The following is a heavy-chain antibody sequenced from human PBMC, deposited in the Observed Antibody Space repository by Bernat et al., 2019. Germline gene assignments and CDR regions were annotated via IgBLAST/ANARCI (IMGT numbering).Heavy chain of an antibody. D-gene: IGHD6-6*01. CDR3: ATPAGYSSSWTDAFDI. CDR1: GYTLTELS. Sequence: QVQLVQSGAEVKKPGASVKVSCKVSGYTLTELSMHWVRQAPGKGLEWMGGFDPEDGETIYAQKFQGRVTMTADTSTDTAYMELSSLRSEDAAVYDCATPAGYSSSWTDAFDIWGRGTMVTVSS. J-gene: IGHJ3*02. CDR2: FDPEDGET. V-gene: IGHV1-24*01.